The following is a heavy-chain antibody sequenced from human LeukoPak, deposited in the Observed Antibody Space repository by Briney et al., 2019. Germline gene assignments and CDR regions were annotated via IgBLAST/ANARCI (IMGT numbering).Heavy chain of an antibody. D-gene: IGHD6-13*01. CDR1: GFTFSSYA. CDR3: AKDGGSWYIGAPCYYYMDV. J-gene: IGHJ6*03. V-gene: IGHV3-23*01. Sequence: GGSLRLSCAASGFTFSSYAMSWVRQAPGKGLEWVSAISGSGGSTYYADSVKGRSTISRDNSKNTLYLQMNSLRAEDTAVYYCAKDGGSWYIGAPCYYYMDVWGKGTTVTVSS. CDR2: ISGSGGST.